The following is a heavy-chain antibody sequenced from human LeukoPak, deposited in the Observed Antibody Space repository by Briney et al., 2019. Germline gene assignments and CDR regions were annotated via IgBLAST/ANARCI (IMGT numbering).Heavy chain of an antibody. CDR3: AKWGDYDVLTGYYDSDY. CDR2: ISGRDDST. Sequence: GGSLRLSCAASGFSFSNYAMSWVRQAPGKGLEWVSAISGRDDSTYYADSVKGRFTISRDTSKNTLYLQMNSLRAEDTAVYYCAKWGDYDVLTGYYDSDYWGQGTLVTVSS. J-gene: IGHJ4*02. CDR1: GFSFSNYA. D-gene: IGHD3-9*01. V-gene: IGHV3-23*01.